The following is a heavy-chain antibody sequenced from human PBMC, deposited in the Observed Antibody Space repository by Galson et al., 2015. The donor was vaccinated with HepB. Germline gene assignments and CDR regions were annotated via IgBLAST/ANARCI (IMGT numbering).Heavy chain of an antibody. J-gene: IGHJ6*02. D-gene: IGHD6-19*01. V-gene: IGHV3-30*04. CDR3: AKDRPAPHRFWKSYYAGRGSGWPTDGMDV. CDR2: ISYDGKNN. Sequence: SLRLSCAASGFTFSHNAMHWVRQAPGKGLEWVAFISYDGKNNYYADSVKGRFTISRDNSKNTLYLQMSSLRAEDTAVYYCAKDRPAPHRFWKSYYAGRGSGWPTDGMDVWGQGTTVTVSS. CDR1: GFTFSHNA.